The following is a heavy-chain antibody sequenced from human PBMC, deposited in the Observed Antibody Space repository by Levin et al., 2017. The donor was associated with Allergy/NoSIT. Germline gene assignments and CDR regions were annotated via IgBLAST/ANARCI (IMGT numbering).Heavy chain of an antibody. CDR3: ASHSSGGEDAFDI. Sequence: GSLRLSCAVSGGSISSSNWWSWVRQPPGKGLEWIGEIYHSGSTNYNPSLKSRVTISVDKSKNQFSLKLSSVTAADTAVYYCASHSSGGEDAFDIWGQGTMVTVSS. D-gene: IGHD6-19*01. V-gene: IGHV4-4*02. CDR1: GGSISSSNW. J-gene: IGHJ3*02. CDR2: IYHSGST.